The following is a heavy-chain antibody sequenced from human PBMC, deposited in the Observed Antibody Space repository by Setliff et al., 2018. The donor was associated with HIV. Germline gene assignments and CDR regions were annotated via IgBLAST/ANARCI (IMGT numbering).Heavy chain of an antibody. D-gene: IGHD5-18*01. J-gene: IGHJ4*02. CDR3: ARDTIMVTGFVY. V-gene: IGHV4-61*02. Sequence: PSETLSLTCTVSGVSIGSGYYYWSWIRQPAGKGLELIGRMYTSGSTEYNPSLKSRVTISIDTSKNQFSLKLNSVTAADTAVYYCARDTIMVTGFVYWSPGTLVTVSS. CDR1: GVSIGSGYYY. CDR2: MYTSGST.